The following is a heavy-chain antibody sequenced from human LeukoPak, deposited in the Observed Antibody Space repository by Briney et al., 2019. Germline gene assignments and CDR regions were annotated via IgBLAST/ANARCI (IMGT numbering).Heavy chain of an antibody. CDR1: GGSISSSSYY. J-gene: IGHJ4*02. D-gene: IGHD1-26*01. V-gene: IGHV4-39*07. Sequence: SETLSLTCTVSGGSISSSSYYWGWIRQPPGKGLEWIGSIYYSGSTYYNPSLKSRVTISVDTSKNQFSLKLSSVTAADTAVYYCARRVYSGSYYRFDYWGQGTLVTVSS. CDR2: IYYSGST. CDR3: ARRVYSGSYYRFDY.